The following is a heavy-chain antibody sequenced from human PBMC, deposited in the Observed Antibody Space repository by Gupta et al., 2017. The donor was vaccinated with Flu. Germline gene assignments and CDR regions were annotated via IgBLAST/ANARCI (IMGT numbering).Heavy chain of an antibody. Sequence: ASGKGLEWVGRIRSKANSYATAYAASVKGRFTISRDDSKNTAYLQMNSLKTEDTAVYYCTPHLKYSSGWPYAFDIWGQGTMVTVSS. D-gene: IGHD6-19*01. CDR3: TPHLKYSSGWPYAFDI. J-gene: IGHJ3*02. V-gene: IGHV3-73*01. CDR2: IRSKANSYAT.